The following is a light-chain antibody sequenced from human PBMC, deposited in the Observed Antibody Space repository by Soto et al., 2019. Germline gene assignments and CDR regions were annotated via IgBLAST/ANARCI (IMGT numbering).Light chain of an antibody. V-gene: IGKV1-39*01. J-gene: IGKJ2*01. CDR1: QSISSY. CDR2: AAS. Sequence: DIQMTQSPSSLSASVGDRVTITCRASQSISSYLNWYQQKPGKAPKLLIYAASSLQSGVPSRFSGSGSGTDFTLTISSLQPEDFATYYCQGSYSTPPTFGQGNKLEIK. CDR3: QGSYSTPPT.